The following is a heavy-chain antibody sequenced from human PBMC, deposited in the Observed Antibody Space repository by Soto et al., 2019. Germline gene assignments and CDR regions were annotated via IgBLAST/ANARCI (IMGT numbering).Heavy chain of an antibody. D-gene: IGHD2-8*01. J-gene: IGHJ6*02. CDR2: IFYSGST. CDR3: ARDQANGYHYYYRMDV. CDR1: GGSVSSGSYY. Sequence: QVQLQESGPGLVKPSETLSLTCIVSGGSVSSGSYYWSWIRQPPGKGLEWIGYIFYSGSTNYNPSLKSRVTISVDTSKNQFSLQLSSVTAADPAVYYCARDQANGYHYYYRMDVWGQGTTVTVSS. V-gene: IGHV4-61*01.